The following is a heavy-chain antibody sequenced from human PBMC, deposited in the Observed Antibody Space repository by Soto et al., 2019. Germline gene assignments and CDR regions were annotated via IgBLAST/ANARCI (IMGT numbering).Heavy chain of an antibody. Sequence: PGGSLRLSCAASGFTFSSYAMHWVRQAPGKGLEWVAVISYDGSNKYYADSVKGRFTISRDNSKNTLYLQMNSLRAEDTAVYYCASLTYTMIVVVSPPFDYWGQGTLVTVSS. CDR1: GFTFSSYA. V-gene: IGHV3-30-3*01. CDR2: ISYDGSNK. CDR3: ASLTYTMIVVVSPPFDY. J-gene: IGHJ4*02. D-gene: IGHD3-22*01.